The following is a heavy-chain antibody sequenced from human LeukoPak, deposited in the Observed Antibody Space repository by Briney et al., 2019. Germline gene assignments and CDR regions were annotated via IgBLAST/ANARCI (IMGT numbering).Heavy chain of an antibody. D-gene: IGHD6-6*01. J-gene: IGHJ4*02. CDR2: IRDSGSST. Sequence: GGALRLSCAASGFTFSSYAMSWVRQAPGKGLEWVSAIRDSGSSTHYADSVKGRFTTSRDNSKNTLFLQMNSLRAEDTAIYYCARDPGGSSSSPNFDYWGQGTLVTVSS. V-gene: IGHV3-23*01. CDR3: ARDPGGSSSSPNFDY. CDR1: GFTFSSYA.